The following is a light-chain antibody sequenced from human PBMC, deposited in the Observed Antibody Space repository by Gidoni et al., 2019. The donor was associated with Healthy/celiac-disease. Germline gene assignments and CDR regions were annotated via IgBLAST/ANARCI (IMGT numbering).Light chain of an antibody. CDR1: QSVSSY. Sequence: EIVLTQSPATLSLSPGERATLSCRASQSVSSYLAWYQQKPGQAPRLLIYDASNRATGIRARFSGSGSGTDFTLTISSLEPEDFAVYYCQQRGTFGQGTKVEIK. CDR2: DAS. J-gene: IGKJ1*01. V-gene: IGKV3-11*01. CDR3: QQRGT.